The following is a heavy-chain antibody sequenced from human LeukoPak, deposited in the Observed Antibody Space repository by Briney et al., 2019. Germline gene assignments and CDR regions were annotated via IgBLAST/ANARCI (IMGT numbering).Heavy chain of an antibody. V-gene: IGHV4-34*01. CDR3: ARGVLQYYFDY. Sequence: SETLSLTCAVYVGSFSGYYWSWIRQPPGKGLEWIGEINHSGSTNYNPSLKSRVTISVDTSKNQFSLKLSSVTAADTAVYYCARGVLQYYFDYWGQGTLVTVSS. CDR2: INHSGST. CDR1: VGSFSGYY. D-gene: IGHD3-10*01. J-gene: IGHJ4*02.